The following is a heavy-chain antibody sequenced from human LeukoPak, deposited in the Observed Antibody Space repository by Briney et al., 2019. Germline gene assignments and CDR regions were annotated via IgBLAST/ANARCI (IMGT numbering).Heavy chain of an antibody. J-gene: IGHJ5*02. CDR2: INPNSGGT. D-gene: IGHD1-7*01. CDR1: GYTFTGYY. V-gene: IGHV1-2*06. Sequence: ASVKVSCKASGYTFTGYYMHWVRQAPGQGLEWMGRINPNSGGTNYAQKFQGRVTMTRDTSISTAYMELSRLRSEDTAVYYCARRITGTTDWFDPWGQGTLVTVSS. CDR3: ARRITGTTDWFDP.